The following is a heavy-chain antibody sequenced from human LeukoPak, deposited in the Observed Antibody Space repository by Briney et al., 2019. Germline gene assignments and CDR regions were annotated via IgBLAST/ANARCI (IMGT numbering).Heavy chain of an antibody. CDR2: IYSSSIT. CDR3: ARGRGAANDAFDI. D-gene: IGHD3-10*01. V-gene: IGHV3-53*04. J-gene: IGHJ3*02. CDR1: GFTVSSDY. Sequence: GGSLRLSCAASGFTVSSDYMSWVRQAPGKGLEWVSVIYSSSITSYADSVKGRFTISRHNSKNKLYLQMNSLRADDTAVYYCARGRGAANDAFDIWGQGTMVTVSS.